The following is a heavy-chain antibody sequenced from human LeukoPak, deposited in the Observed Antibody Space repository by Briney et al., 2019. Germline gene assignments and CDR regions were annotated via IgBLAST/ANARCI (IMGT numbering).Heavy chain of an antibody. Sequence: ETLSLTCTVSGGSISSYYWSWIRQPPGKGLEWIGYIYYSGSTNYNPSLKSRVTISVDTSKNQFSLKLSSVTAADTAVYYCARGSRYYDILTFDYWGQGTLVTVSS. V-gene: IGHV4-59*01. CDR3: ARGSRYYDILTFDY. CDR1: GGSISSYY. J-gene: IGHJ4*02. CDR2: IYYSGST. D-gene: IGHD3-9*01.